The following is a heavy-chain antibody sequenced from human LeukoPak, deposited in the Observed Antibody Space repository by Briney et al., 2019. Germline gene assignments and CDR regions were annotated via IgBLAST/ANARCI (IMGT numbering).Heavy chain of an antibody. CDR1: GFTFSDYY. CDR3: ARVTGYGSGTRFDP. D-gene: IGHD3-10*01. CDR2: ISSSGSTI. Sequence: GGSLRLSCAASGFTFSDYYMSWIRQAPGKGLEWDSYISSSGSTIYYADSVKGRFTISRDNAKNSLYLQMNSLRAEDTAVYYCARVTGYGSGTRFDPWGQGTLVTASS. J-gene: IGHJ5*02. V-gene: IGHV3-11*01.